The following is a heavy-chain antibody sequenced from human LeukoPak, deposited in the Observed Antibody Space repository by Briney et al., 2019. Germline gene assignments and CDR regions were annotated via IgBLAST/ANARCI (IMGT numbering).Heavy chain of an antibody. J-gene: IGHJ5*02. CDR2: IYYSGNT. D-gene: IGHD6-13*01. CDR1: GGSISSYY. V-gene: IGHV4-59*12. Sequence: SETLSLTCTVSGGSISSYYWSWIRQPPGKGLEWIGYIYYSGNTNYNPSLKSRVTISVDTSKNQFSLKLSSVTAAGTAVYYCAREHSSSWYNWFDPWGQGTLVTVSS. CDR3: AREHSSSWYNWFDP.